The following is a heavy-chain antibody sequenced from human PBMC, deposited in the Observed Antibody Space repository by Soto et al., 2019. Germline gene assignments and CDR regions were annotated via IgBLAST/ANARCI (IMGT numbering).Heavy chain of an antibody. Sequence: QVQLQESGPGLVKPSGTLSLTCAVSSGSISSSNWWSWVRQPPGKGLEWIGEIYHSGSTNYNPSLKSRVTISVDKSKNQFSLKLSSVTAADTAVYYCARARSGEYSGYVLVGAFDIWGQGTMVTVSS. CDR3: ARARSGEYSGYVLVGAFDI. D-gene: IGHD5-12*01. J-gene: IGHJ3*02. V-gene: IGHV4-4*02. CDR2: IYHSGST. CDR1: SGSISSSNW.